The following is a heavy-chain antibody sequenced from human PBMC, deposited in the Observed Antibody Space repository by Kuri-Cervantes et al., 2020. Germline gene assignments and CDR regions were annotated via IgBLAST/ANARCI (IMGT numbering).Heavy chain of an antibody. CDR3: ARSQGYFDWLLPDY. CDR1: GLSFSSSE. Sequence: GGSLRLSCAASGLSFSSSEFNWVRQAPGKGLEWVSSISSSSSYIYYADSVKGRFTISRDNSKNTLFLQMNSLRAEDTAVYYCARSQGYFDWLLPDYWGQGTLVTVSS. J-gene: IGHJ4*02. CDR2: ISSSSSYI. V-gene: IGHV3-21*01. D-gene: IGHD3-9*01.